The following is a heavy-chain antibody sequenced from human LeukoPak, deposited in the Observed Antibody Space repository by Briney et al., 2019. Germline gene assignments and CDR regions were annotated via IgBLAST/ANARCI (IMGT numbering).Heavy chain of an antibody. CDR3: ARDRGWYFDY. V-gene: IGHV3-30-3*01. D-gene: IGHD6-19*01. J-gene: IGHJ4*02. Sequence: GGSLRLSCAASGFTVGTNYMNWVRQAPGKGLEWVAVISYDGSNKYYADSVKGRFTISRDNSKNTLYLQMNSLRAEDTAVYYCARDRGWYFDYWGQGTLVTVSS. CDR1: GFTVGTNY. CDR2: ISYDGSNK.